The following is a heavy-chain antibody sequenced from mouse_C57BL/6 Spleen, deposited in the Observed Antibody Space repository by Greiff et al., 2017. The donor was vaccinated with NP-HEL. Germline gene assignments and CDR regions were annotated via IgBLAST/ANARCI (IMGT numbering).Heavy chain of an antibody. D-gene: IGHD2-10*01. V-gene: IGHV1-59*01. CDR3: ARSYGPSSPTMAMDY. CDR1: GYTFTSYW. Sequence: VQLQQPGAELVRPGTSVKLSCKASGYTFTSYWMHWVKQRPGQGLEWIGVIDPSDSYTNYNQKFKGKATLTVDTSSSTAYMQLSSLTSEDSAVYYGARSYGPSSPTMAMDYWGQGTSVTVSS. J-gene: IGHJ4*01. CDR2: IDPSDSYT.